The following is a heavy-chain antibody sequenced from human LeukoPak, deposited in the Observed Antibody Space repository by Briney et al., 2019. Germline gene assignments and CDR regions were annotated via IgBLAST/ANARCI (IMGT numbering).Heavy chain of an antibody. D-gene: IGHD3-22*01. J-gene: IGHJ4*02. CDR1: GGSISSGSYY. Sequence: SQTLSLISTVSGGSISSGSYYWSWIRQPAGKGLEWIGRIYTSGSTNYHPSLKSRVTISVDTSKNQFSLKLSSVTAADTAVYYCARESWDYYDSSGYYYGAFDYWGQGTLVTVSS. CDR3: ARESWDYYDSSGYYYGAFDY. CDR2: IYTSGST. V-gene: IGHV4-61*02.